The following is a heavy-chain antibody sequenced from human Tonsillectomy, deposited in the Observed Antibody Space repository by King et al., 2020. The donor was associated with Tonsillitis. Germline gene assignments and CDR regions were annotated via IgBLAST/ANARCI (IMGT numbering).Heavy chain of an antibody. CDR2: FYYSWNT. D-gene: IGHD3-10*01. V-gene: IGHV4-59*01. Sequence: QLQESGPGLVKPSETLSLTCTVSGGSIRSFYWSWIRQPPGKGLEWIGHFYYSWNTNYIPSLKSRVTISVDTSKNQFSLRLASVSAADTAVYYCARGSTMIRGVMYAFDIWGQGTMVTVSS. J-gene: IGHJ3*02. CDR3: ARGSTMIRGVMYAFDI. CDR1: GGSIRSFY.